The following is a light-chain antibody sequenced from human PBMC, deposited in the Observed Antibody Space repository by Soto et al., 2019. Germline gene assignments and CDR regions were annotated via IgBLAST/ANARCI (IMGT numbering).Light chain of an antibody. J-gene: IGLJ2*01. CDR2: EVS. Sequence: QSVLTQPPSVSGSPGQSVTISCTGTSSDVGYYNRVSWYQQPPGTAPKLMVFEVSNRPSWVPDRFSGSKSGNTASLTISGLQAEDEADYYCSSYTTSSTLVFGGGTKVTVL. CDR3: SSYTTSSTLV. CDR1: SSDVGYYNR. V-gene: IGLV2-18*02.